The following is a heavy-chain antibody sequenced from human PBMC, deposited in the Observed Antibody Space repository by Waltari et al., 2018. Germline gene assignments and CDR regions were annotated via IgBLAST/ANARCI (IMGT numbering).Heavy chain of an antibody. V-gene: IGHV1-3*03. CDR2: INTGNGNR. J-gene: IGHJ3*02. Sequence: QVQLVQSGAVVKKPGASVKVSCKASGYTFSDYAIHWVRQAPGQRPEWMGWINTGNGNREDSQECQGRVTISRDTSASTVYMELSSLRSEDMAVYYCARANLFRSRGLTFDIWGQGTMVTVSS. CDR1: GYTFSDYA. CDR3: ARANLFRSRGLTFDI. D-gene: IGHD3-3*01.